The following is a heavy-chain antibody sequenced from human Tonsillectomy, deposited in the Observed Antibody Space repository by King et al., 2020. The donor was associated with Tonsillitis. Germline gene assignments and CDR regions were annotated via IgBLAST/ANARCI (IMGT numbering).Heavy chain of an antibody. V-gene: IGHV3-33*05. D-gene: IGHD2-15*01. CDR1: GFAFEHYA. J-gene: IGHJ3*02. Sequence: VQLVESGGGVVQPGKSLNLSCTASGFAFEHYAIHWVRQAPGKGLEWLAFVSLGGTYQYYDVSVEGRFTISRDNSKNTVSLHLNSLRAEDTALYYCTREDLGYCGCSHCYVFDIWGPGTMVTVSS. CDR2: VSLGGTYQ. CDR3: TREDLGYCGCSHCYVFDI.